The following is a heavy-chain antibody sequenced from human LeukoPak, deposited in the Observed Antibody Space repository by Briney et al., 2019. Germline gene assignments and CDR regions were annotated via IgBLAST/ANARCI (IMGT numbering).Heavy chain of an antibody. CDR2: ISWHSGSI. CDR1: GFTFDDYA. Sequence: PGGSLRLSCAASGFTFDDYAMHWVRQAPGKGLEWVSGISWHSGSIGYADSVKGRFTISRDNAKNSLYLQMNSLRAEDTAVYCCARDRSYSFDYWGQGTLVTVSS. V-gene: IGHV3-9*01. D-gene: IGHD1-26*01. CDR3: ARDRSYSFDY. J-gene: IGHJ4*02.